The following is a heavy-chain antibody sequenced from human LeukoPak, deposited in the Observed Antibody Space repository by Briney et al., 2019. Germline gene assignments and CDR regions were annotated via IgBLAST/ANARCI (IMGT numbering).Heavy chain of an antibody. Sequence: ASVKVSCKASGYTFISYAMHWVRQAPGQRLEWMGWINAGNGNTKYSQKFQGRVTITRDTSASTAYMELSSLRSEDTAVYYCARDFQRVIVVVPAAMDYWGQGTLVTVSS. J-gene: IGHJ4*02. D-gene: IGHD2-2*01. V-gene: IGHV1-3*01. CDR1: GYTFISYA. CDR2: INAGNGNT. CDR3: ARDFQRVIVVVPAAMDY.